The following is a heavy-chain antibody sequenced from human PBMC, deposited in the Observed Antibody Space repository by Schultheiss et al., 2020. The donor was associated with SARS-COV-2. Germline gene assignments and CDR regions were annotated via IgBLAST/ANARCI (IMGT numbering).Heavy chain of an antibody. CDR3: ARDSSRTMDV. D-gene: IGHD6-13*01. V-gene: IGHV4-61*02. J-gene: IGHJ6*03. Sequence: SETLSLTCTVSGGSISSGSYYWSWIRQPAGKGLEWIGRIYTSGSTNYNPSLKSRVTISVDTSKNQFSLKLSSVTAADTAVYYCARDSSRTMDVWGKGTTGTGSS. CDR1: GGSISSGSYY. CDR2: IYTSGST.